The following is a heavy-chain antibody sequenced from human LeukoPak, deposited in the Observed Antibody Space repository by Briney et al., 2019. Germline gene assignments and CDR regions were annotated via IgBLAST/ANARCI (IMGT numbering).Heavy chain of an antibody. D-gene: IGHD1-14*01. V-gene: IGHV3-23*01. CDR1: GFTFSNYA. CDR2: INIGGGII. Sequence: GGSLRLSCAASGFTFSNYAMSWVRQVPGQGLEWVSSINIGGGIIHYADSVKGRFTISRDNFKNTLYLQMNSLRAEDTAVYYCANDPGGSFDLWGRGTLVTVSS. CDR3: ANDPGGSFDL. J-gene: IGHJ2*01.